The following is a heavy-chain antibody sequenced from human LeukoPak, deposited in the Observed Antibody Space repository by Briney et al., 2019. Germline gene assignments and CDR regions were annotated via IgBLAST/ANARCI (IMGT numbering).Heavy chain of an antibody. CDR2: INHRGGT. CDR3: ARGKGYCSAGSCLNWLDP. Sequence: SETLSLTCAVYGESFSDYFWTWIRQPPGKGLEWIGEINHRGGTNYNPSLKSRVSISLDTSKYQFSLKLSPATDADTAVYYCARGKGYCSAGSCLNWLDPWGQGTLVIVSS. V-gene: IGHV4-34*01. CDR1: GESFSDYF. D-gene: IGHD2-15*01. J-gene: IGHJ5*02.